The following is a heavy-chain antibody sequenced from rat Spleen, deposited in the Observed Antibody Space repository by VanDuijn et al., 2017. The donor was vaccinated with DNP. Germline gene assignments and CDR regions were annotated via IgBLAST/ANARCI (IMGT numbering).Heavy chain of an antibody. CDR1: GFSLADYS. CDR2: IQSGGNT. J-gene: IGHJ4*01. Sequence: QVQLRESGPSLLQPSQTLSLTCTVSGFSLADYSIHWVRQPPGKGLEWMGRIQSGGNTDYNSALKSRLSISRDTSKSQVFLKMNSVQTEDTAIYFCARSLATVVPTGAMDAWGRGTSVTVSS. CDR3: ARSLATVVPTGAMDA. V-gene: IGHV2-19*01. D-gene: IGHD1-3*01.